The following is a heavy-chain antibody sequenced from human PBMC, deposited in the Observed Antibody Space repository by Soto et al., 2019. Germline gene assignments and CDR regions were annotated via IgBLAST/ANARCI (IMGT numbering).Heavy chain of an antibody. D-gene: IGHD6-6*01. CDR1: GGTFSSYR. CDR2: IVPIHRTA. CDR3: VRDWLVVIMPVVMDY. V-gene: IGHV1-69*01. Sequence: QLQLVQSGAEVQKPGSSVTVSCKASGGTFSSYRINCLRQAPGQGIDWVGGIVPIHRTADYAQKFQGRVIMTADVSARTFLIELRSLKSQDTAVYSCVRDWLVVIMPVVMDYWRQRVLVTVSS. J-gene: IGHJ4*02.